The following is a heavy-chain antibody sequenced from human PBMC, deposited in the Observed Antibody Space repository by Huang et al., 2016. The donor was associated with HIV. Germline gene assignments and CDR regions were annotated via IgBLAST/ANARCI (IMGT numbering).Heavy chain of an antibody. CDR3: ARAGYCSDTSCPRWFDP. V-gene: IGHV4-34*01. D-gene: IGHD2-2*01. J-gene: IGHJ5*02. CDR2: INHNGSA. Sequence: QVQLQQWGAGLLKPSETLSLTCAVYGGSFSGYYWSWIRQPPGKGLEWVGEINHNGSANYNPSLKSRVTISVDRSKRQFSLKLNSVTAADTALYYCARAGYCSDTSCPRWFDPWGQGTLVTVSS. CDR1: GGSFSGYY.